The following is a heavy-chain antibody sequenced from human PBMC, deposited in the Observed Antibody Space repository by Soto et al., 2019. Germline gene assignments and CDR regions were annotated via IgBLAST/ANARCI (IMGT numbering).Heavy chain of an antibody. D-gene: IGHD2-2*01. CDR2: IYHSGST. V-gene: IGHV4-30-2*01. Sequence: TSETLSPTCAVSRNSFSSRGYSWSWIRQPPGKGLEWIGYIYHSGSTYYNPSLKSRVTISVDRSKNQFSLKLSSVTAADTAVYYCARVPDRWGQGTLVTVS. CDR1: RNSFSSRGYS. J-gene: IGHJ5*02. CDR3: ARVPDR.